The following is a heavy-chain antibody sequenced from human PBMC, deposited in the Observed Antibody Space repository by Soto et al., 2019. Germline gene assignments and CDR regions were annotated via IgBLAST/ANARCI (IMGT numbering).Heavy chain of an antibody. CDR3: ARGRVIAVAGETSRDFDY. Sequence: GGSLRLSCASSGIAFGDHSMHWVRQGPGKGLEWVSLISWDGSVTYYADSVVGRFTVSRDNGRGFLFLQMNNLRSEDTAVYYCARGRVIAVAGETSRDFDYWGQGTLVTVSS. D-gene: IGHD6-19*01. V-gene: IGHV3-43*01. J-gene: IGHJ4*02. CDR2: ISWDGSVT. CDR1: GIAFGDHS.